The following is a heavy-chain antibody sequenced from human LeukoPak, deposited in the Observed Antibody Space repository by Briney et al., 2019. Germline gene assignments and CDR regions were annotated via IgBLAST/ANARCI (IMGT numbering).Heavy chain of an antibody. CDR3: ARDFRDYRDYVAYFDS. CDR2: ILYDGSSQ. CDR1: EFTFSSYA. V-gene: IGHV3-30*04. J-gene: IGHJ4*02. Sequence: GGSLRLSCAASEFTFSSYAMHWVRQAPGKGLEWVAVILYDGSSQYYTDSVKGRFTISRDNSRNTLYLQMNSLEVEDTAVYYCARDFRDYRDYVAYFDSWGQGTLVTVSS. D-gene: IGHD4-17*01.